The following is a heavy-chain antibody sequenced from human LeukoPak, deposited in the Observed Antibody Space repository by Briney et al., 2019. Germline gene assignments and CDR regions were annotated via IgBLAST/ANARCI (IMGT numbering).Heavy chain of an antibody. CDR1: GYTFTSYA. J-gene: IGHJ4*02. CDR2: INAGNGNT. V-gene: IGHV1-3*01. D-gene: IGHD3-22*01. Sequence: ASVKVSCKASGYTFTSYAMHWVRQAPGQRLEWMGWINAGNGNTKYSQKFQGRVTITRDTSASIAYMELSSLRSEDTAVYYCARDRTDSTGYYYEGFLDYWGQGTLVTVSS. CDR3: ARDRTDSTGYYYEGFLDY.